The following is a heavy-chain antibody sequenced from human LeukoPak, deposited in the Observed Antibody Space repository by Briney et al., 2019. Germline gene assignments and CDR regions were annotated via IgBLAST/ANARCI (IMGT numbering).Heavy chain of an antibody. CDR2: ISYSSSYI. CDR1: GFTFSNYN. D-gene: IGHD6-13*01. J-gene: IGHJ5*02. V-gene: IGHV3-21*04. Sequence: PGGSLRLSCAASGFTFSNYNMNWVRQAPGKGLEWVSSISYSSSYIYYADSVKGRFTISRDNSKNTLYLQMNSLRAEDTAVYYCAKSGYSSSWSNAAVYNWFDPWGQGTLVTVSS. CDR3: AKSGYSSSWSNAAVYNWFDP.